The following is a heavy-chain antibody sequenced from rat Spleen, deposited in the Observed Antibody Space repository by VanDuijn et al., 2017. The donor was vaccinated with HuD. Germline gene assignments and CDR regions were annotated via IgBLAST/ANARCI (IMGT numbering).Heavy chain of an antibody. D-gene: IGHD3-7*01. V-gene: IGHV2-30*01. CDR1: GFSLTSSN. CDR3: ARDRTGEVFDY. Sequence: QVQLKESGPGLVQPSQTLSLTCTVSGFSLTSSNVHWVRQPTGKGLEWMGVIGTGGSKDYNSALKSRLSISRDTAKNQVFLKMNSLQTEDIATYYCARDRTGEVFDYWGQGVMVTVSS. J-gene: IGHJ2*01. CDR2: IGTGGSK.